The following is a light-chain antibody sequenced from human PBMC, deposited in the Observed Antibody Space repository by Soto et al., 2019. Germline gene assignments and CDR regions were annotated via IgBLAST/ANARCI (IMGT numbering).Light chain of an antibody. CDR3: QQHYTYTWT. CDR1: ESISGW. CDR2: DAS. V-gene: IGKV1-5*01. Sequence: DIQMTQSPSTLSASVGDRVTITCRASESISGWLAWYQQKPGEAPKLLIYDASTLESGVPSRSSGSGSETQFTLTISSLQPEDFATYYCQQHYTYTWTFGQGTKVDIK. J-gene: IGKJ1*01.